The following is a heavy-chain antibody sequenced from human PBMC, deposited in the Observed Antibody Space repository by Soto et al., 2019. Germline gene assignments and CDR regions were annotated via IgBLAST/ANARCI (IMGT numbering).Heavy chain of an antibody. V-gene: IGHV4-31*03. CDR3: ARGDRQSGFSSSGVVDC. J-gene: IGHJ4*02. D-gene: IGHD6-13*01. Sequence: QVQLQESGPGLVKPSQTLSLICTVSGGSINSGGYYWNCIRQHPGKGLEWIGYIFYSGSTYYNPFLRSRVTIAADTSEIQFSPNLRSVPAAGTAVYFCARGDRQSGFSSSGVVDCWGQGTLVNVSS. CDR1: GGSINSGGYY. CDR2: IFYSGST.